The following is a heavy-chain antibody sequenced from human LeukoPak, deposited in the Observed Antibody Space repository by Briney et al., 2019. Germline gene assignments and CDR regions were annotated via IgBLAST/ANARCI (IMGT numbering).Heavy chain of an antibody. CDR1: GYTFIAYY. CDR2: LNPGPGGT. D-gene: IGHD5-24*01. V-gene: IGHV1-2*02. J-gene: IGHJ4*02. CDR3: AAQRDPRPFDH. Sequence: ASVKVSCKTSGYTFIAYYLHCVRQAPGQGLEWMGWLNPGPGGTLYAQKFQGRVTMTRDMSMTTAYMELTELRSDDTAVYYCAAQRDPRPFDHWGQGTLITVSS.